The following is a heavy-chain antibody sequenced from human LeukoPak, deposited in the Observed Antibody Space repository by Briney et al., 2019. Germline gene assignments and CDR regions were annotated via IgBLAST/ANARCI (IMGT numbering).Heavy chain of an antibody. D-gene: IGHD3-22*01. CDR3: ARGGMIVVAPLDY. Sequence: GGSLRLSCAASGFTFSSYAMHWVRQAPGKGLEWVAVISYDGSNKYYADSVKGRFTISRDNSKNTLYLQMNSLRAEDTAVYYCARGGMIVVAPLDYWGQGTLVTVSS. CDR1: GFTFSSYA. J-gene: IGHJ4*02. CDR2: ISYDGSNK. V-gene: IGHV3-30-3*01.